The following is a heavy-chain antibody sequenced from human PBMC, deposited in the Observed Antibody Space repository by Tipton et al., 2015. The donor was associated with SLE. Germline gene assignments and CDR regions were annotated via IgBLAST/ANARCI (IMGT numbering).Heavy chain of an antibody. CDR1: GGSISSHY. Sequence: TLSLTCTVSGGSISSHYWSWIRQPPGKGLEWIGYIYYSGGTNYNPSLKSRVTISVDTSKNQFSLKLSSVTAADTAVYYCARWIGDFWGQGTLVTVSS. D-gene: IGHD3-10*01. CDR2: IYYSGGT. J-gene: IGHJ4*02. CDR3: ARWIGDF. V-gene: IGHV4-59*08.